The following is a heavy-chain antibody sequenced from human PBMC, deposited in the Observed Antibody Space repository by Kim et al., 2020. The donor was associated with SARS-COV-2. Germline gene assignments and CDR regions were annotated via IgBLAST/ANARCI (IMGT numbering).Heavy chain of an antibody. Sequence: ASVKVSCKASGYTFTSYDINWVRQATGQGFEWMGWMNPNSGNTGYAQKFQGRVTMTRDTSISTAYMELSSLRSEDTAVYFCARGLLPHDYGDEGPNWFDPWGQGTLVTVSS. D-gene: IGHD4-17*01. CDR3: ARGLLPHDYGDEGPNWFDP. J-gene: IGHJ5*02. CDR2: MNPNSGNT. V-gene: IGHV1-8*01. CDR1: GYTFTSYD.